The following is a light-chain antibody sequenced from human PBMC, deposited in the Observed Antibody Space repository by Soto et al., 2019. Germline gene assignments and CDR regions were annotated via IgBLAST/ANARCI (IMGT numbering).Light chain of an antibody. Sequence: QAVVTQPPSASGSPGQSVTISCTGTSSDVGGYDYVSWYQQHQGKAPRLMIYEVTKRPSGVPDRFSGSKSGNTASLTVSGLQAEDEADYSCCSYGGSNIFYVFGSGTQLTVL. J-gene: IGLJ1*01. V-gene: IGLV2-8*01. CDR3: CSYGGSNIFYV. CDR1: SSDVGGYDY. CDR2: EVT.